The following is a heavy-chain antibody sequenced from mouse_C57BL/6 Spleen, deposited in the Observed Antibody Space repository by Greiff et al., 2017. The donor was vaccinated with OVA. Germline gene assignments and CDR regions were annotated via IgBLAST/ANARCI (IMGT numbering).Heavy chain of an antibody. CDR3: ARGDPFFDY. Sequence: QVQLQQSGPELVKPGASVKISCKASGYAFSSSWMNWVKQRPGKGLEWIGRIYPGDGDTNYNGKFKGKATLTADKSSSTAYMQLSSLTSEDAAVYFCARGDPFFDYWGQGTTFTVSS. J-gene: IGHJ2*01. CDR2: IYPGDGDT. CDR1: GYAFSSSW. V-gene: IGHV1-82*01.